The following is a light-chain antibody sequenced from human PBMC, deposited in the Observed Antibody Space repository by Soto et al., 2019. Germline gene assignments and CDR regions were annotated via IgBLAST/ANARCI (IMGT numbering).Light chain of an antibody. V-gene: IGKV1D-8*01. Sequence: VIWMTQSPSLLSASTGDRVTISCRISQGISSYLAWYQQKPGKAPELLIYAASTLHSGVPSRFSGSGSGTDFTLTISCLQSEDFATYYCQQYYRFPPTFGQGTKLEIK. CDR3: QQYYRFPPT. CDR1: QGISSY. CDR2: AAS. J-gene: IGKJ2*01.